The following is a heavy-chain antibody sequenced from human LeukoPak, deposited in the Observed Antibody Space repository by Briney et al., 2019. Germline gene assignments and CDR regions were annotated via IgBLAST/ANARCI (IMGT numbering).Heavy chain of an antibody. D-gene: IGHD3-10*01. CDR1: GFTFRNYV. CDR3: AREGYYGSGSPPSLYFDY. Sequence: GGSLRLSCAASGFTFRNYVIHWVREAPGKGLEWVAVTSSDVNVKLYADSVKGRFTISRDNSRSTLYLQMNSLRPEDTAIYYCAREGYYGSGSPPSLYFDYGGQGTLVTVSS. CDR2: TSSDVNVK. J-gene: IGHJ4*02. V-gene: IGHV3-30-3*01.